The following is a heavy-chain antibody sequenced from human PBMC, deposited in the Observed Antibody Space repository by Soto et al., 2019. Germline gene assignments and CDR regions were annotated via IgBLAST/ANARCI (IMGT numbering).Heavy chain of an antibody. D-gene: IGHD5-12*01. V-gene: IGHV4-31*03. Sequence: SETLSLTCTVSGGSISSGGYYWSWILHHPGKGLEWIGYIYYSGSTYYNPSLKSRVTISVDTSKNQFSLKLSSVTAADTAVYYCARDRVATMERYFDYWGQGTLVTVSS. CDR2: IYYSGST. J-gene: IGHJ4*02. CDR1: GGSISSGGYY. CDR3: ARDRVATMERYFDY.